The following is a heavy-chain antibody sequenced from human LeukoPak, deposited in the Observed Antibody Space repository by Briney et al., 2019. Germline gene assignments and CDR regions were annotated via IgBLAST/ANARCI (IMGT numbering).Heavy chain of an antibody. V-gene: IGHV4-59*01. D-gene: IGHD5-18*01. J-gene: IGHJ5*02. CDR1: GGSISSYY. Sequence: PSETLSLTCTVSGGSISSYYWGWIRQPPGKGLEWIGYIYYSGSTNYNPSLKSRVTISVDTSKNQFSLKLSSVTAADTAVYYCARISGYSYGYWGWFDPWGQGTLVTVSS. CDR3: ARISGYSYGYWGWFDP. CDR2: IYYSGST.